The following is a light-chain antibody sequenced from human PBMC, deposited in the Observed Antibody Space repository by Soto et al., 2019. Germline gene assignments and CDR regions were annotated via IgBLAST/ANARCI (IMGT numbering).Light chain of an antibody. J-gene: IGKJ2*01. CDR1: QSIETD. V-gene: IGKV3-15*01. Sequence: EMVMTQSPATLSVSPGERATLFCRASQSIETDLAWYQQKPGQAPRLLIYGASSRFTGIPARFSGSGSGTDFTLIIIRMQSEDFVVSYYQQYNYWPPYTFGQGTKVEI. CDR2: GAS. CDR3: QQYNYWPPYT.